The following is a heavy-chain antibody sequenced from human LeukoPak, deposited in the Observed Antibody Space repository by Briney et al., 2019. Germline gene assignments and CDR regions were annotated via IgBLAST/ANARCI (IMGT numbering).Heavy chain of an antibody. V-gene: IGHV4-4*07. CDR3: ASSGCSSTSCHVEYYYYYYYMDV. CDR2: IYTSGST. CDR1: GGSISSYY. D-gene: IGHD2-2*01. J-gene: IGHJ6*03. Sequence: PSETLSLTCTVSGGSISSYYWSWIRQPAGKGLEWIGRIYTSGSTNYNPSLKSRVTMSVDTSKNQFSLKLSSVTAADTAVYYCASSGCSSTSCHVEYYYYYYYMDVWGKGTTVTVSS.